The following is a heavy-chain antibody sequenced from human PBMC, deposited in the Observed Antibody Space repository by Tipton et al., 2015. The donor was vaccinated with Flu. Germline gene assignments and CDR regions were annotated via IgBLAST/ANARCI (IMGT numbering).Heavy chain of an antibody. J-gene: IGHJ5*02. V-gene: IGHV4-39*07. D-gene: IGHD4-11*01. CDR2: IYHSGTA. CDR3: ARYPESNYHWFGP. CDR1: GGSISSSSYY. Sequence: TLSLTCTVSGGSISSSSYYWGWIRQPPGKGLEWIGSIYHSGTAYYNPSLKSRVTISVDTSKNQISLKLSSVTAADTAVYYCARYPESNYHWFGPWGQGALVTVPS.